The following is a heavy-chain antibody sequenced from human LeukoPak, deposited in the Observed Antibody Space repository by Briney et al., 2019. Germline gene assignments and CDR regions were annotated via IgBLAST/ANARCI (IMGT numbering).Heavy chain of an antibody. CDR2: IYYSGST. CDR3: ACQNRAALYYFDY. Sequence: SETLSLTCTVSGGSISSGGYYWSWIRQHPGKGLEWIGYIYYSGSTYYNPSPKSRVTISVDTSKNQFSLKLSSVTAADTAVYYCACQNRAALYYFDYWGQGTLVTVSS. CDR1: GGSISSGGYY. D-gene: IGHD2-15*01. V-gene: IGHV4-31*03. J-gene: IGHJ4*02.